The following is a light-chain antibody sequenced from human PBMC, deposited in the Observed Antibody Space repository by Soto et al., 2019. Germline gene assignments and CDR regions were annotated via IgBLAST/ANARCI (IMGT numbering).Light chain of an antibody. CDR3: QAWDSSSVV. CDR2: EDS. J-gene: IGLJ2*01. CDR1: KLGDKF. V-gene: IGLV3-1*01. Sequence: SYELTQPPSVSVSPGQTASITCSGDKLGDKFAYWYQQKPGQSPVLVIYEDSKRPSGIPERFSGSNSGNTATLTISGTQAMDEADYYRQAWDSSSVVFGGGTKLTVL.